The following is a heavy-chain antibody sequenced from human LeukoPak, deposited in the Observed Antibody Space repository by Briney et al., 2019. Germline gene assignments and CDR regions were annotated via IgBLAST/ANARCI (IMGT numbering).Heavy chain of an antibody. D-gene: IGHD2-15*01. CDR1: GFTLSSYW. CDR2: ISSDGSST. J-gene: IGHJ4*02. V-gene: IGHV3-74*01. CDR3: ARVSYCSGGNCYSYSDY. Sequence: LSGGSLRLSCEASGFTLSSYWMYWVRQAPGKGLVWVSRISSDGSSTTYADSVKGRFTISRDNAKNTLYLQMNSLRVEDTAVCYCARVSYCSGGNCYSYSDYWGQGTLVTVSS.